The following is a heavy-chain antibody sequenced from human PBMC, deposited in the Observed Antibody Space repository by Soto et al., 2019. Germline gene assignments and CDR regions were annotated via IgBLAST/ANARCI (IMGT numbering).Heavy chain of an antibody. Sequence: SVKVCCKASGGTFSSYAISWVRQAPGQGLEWMGGIIPIFGTANYAQKFQGRVTTTADESTSTAYMELSSLRSEDTAVYYCAMVLRYCSGGSCYRYFDYWGQGTLVTVSS. V-gene: IGHV1-69*13. CDR2: IIPIFGTA. CDR1: GGTFSSYA. CDR3: AMVLRYCSGGSCYRYFDY. D-gene: IGHD2-15*01. J-gene: IGHJ4*02.